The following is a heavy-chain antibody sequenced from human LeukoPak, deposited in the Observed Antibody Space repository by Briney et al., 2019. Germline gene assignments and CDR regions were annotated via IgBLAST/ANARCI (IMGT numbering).Heavy chain of an antibody. D-gene: IGHD3-22*01. Sequence: PGGSLRLSCAASGFTFSSYSMNWVRQAPGKGLEWVSYISSSSSTIYYADSVKGRFTISRDNAKNSLYLQMNSLRAEDTAVYYCARDMTYYYDSSGNTPRCFDYWGQGTLVTVSS. CDR3: ARDMTYYYDSSGNTPRCFDY. CDR1: GFTFSSYS. V-gene: IGHV3-48*01. CDR2: ISSSSSTI. J-gene: IGHJ4*02.